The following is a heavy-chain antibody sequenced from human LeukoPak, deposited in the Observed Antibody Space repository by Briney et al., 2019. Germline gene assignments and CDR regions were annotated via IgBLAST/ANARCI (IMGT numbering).Heavy chain of an antibody. Sequence: SETLSLTCTVSGGSISGYYWSWIRQTPGKGLEWIGYMFHSGSAKYNPSLESRVTISVDTSNNQFSLILRSVTSAGTAVYYCATSLGFFPRFDPWGQGILVTVSS. D-gene: IGHD2/OR15-2a*01. J-gene: IGHJ5*02. CDR2: MFHSGSA. CDR1: GGSISGYY. CDR3: ATSLGFFPRFDP. V-gene: IGHV4-59*01.